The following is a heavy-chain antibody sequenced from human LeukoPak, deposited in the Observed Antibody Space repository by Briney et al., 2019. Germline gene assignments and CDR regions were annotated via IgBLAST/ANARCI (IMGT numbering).Heavy chain of an antibody. D-gene: IGHD3-10*01. J-gene: IGHJ4*02. V-gene: IGHV1-2*02. CDR1: GYTFTGYY. CDR2: INPNSGAT. CDR3: AKSWLDASGTYYNAPFGL. Sequence: ASVKVSCKASGYTFTGYYVHWVRQAPGQGLEWMGWINPNSGATNYAQKFQGRVTMTRDTSITTAYMELSRLRSDDTAVYYCAKSWLDASGTYYNAPFGLWGQGIPVTVSA.